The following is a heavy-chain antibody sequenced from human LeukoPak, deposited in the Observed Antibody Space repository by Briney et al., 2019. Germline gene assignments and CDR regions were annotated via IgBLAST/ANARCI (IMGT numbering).Heavy chain of an antibody. CDR2: MNPNSGNT. J-gene: IGHJ6*03. D-gene: IGHD5-24*01. Sequence: ASVKVSCKASGYTFTSYDINWVRQATGQGLEWMGWMNPNSGNTGYAQKFQGRVTITADESTSTAYMELSSLRSEDTAVYYCASKLSRTLEMATIPWTYYYYYYMDVWGKGTTVTISS. CDR3: ASKLSRTLEMATIPWTYYYYYYMDV. V-gene: IGHV1-8*03. CDR1: GYTFTSYD.